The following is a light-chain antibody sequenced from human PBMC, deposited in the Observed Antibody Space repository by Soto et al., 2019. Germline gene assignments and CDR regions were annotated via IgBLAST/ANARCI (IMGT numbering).Light chain of an antibody. J-gene: IGKJ5*01. Sequence: DIEMPQSPSSVSASVGDRVTITCRASQSISIWLAWSQQKPGEPPKLLIYKASSLQSGVPSRFSGSGSGTDFTLTINILQPEDFATYYCHQSNSCPITFGQGTRLEIK. CDR1: QSISIW. CDR3: HQSNSCPIT. CDR2: KAS. V-gene: IGKV1D-12*01.